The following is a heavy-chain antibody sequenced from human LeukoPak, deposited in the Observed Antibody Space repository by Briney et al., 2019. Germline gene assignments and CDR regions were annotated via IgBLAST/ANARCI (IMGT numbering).Heavy chain of an antibody. V-gene: IGHV4-30-2*01. CDR3: ARRPVGFYYYYYYMDV. Sequence: SETLSLTCTVSGGSISSGGHYWSWLRHPPGTGLEWIGYIYHTGVTYFNPSLKSRVTISVDRSKNQFSLKLSSVTAADTAVYYCARRPVGFYYYYYYMDVWGKGTTVTVSS. D-gene: IGHD2-15*01. CDR2: IYHTGVT. J-gene: IGHJ6*03. CDR1: GGSISSGGHY.